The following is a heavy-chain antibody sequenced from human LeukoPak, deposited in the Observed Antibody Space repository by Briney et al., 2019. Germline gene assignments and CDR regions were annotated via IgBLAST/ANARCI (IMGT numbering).Heavy chain of an antibody. Sequence: ASVKVSCKASGYTFTSYDINWVRQAPGQGLEWMGGIIPIFGTANYAQKFRGRVTITADESTSTAYMELSSLRSEDTAVYYCARAVLRDFRLDYWGQGTLVTVSS. D-gene: IGHD3-9*01. CDR2: IIPIFGTA. CDR1: GYTFTSYD. CDR3: ARAVLRDFRLDY. J-gene: IGHJ4*02. V-gene: IGHV1-69*13.